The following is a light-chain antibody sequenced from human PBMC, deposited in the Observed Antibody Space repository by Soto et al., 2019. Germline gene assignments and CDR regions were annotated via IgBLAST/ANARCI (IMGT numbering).Light chain of an antibody. CDR3: QQYGSSPST. CDR1: QSVRSSY. V-gene: IGKV3-20*01. CDR2: GAS. Sequence: EIVLTQSPGTLSLSPGERATLSCRASQSVRSSYLAWYQQKPGQAPRLLIYGASSRATGIPDRFSGSGSRTDFTLTISRLEPEDFAVYYCQQYGSSPSTFGGGTKVEIK. J-gene: IGKJ4*01.